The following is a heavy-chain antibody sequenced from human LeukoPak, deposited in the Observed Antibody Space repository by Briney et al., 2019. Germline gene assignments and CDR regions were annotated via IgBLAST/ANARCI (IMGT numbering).Heavy chain of an antibody. V-gene: IGHV3-23*01. D-gene: IGHD4-11*01. CDR1: GFSYNDAW. CDR2: TVGGGDGT. CDR3: AKLTTS. J-gene: IGHJ4*02. Sequence: PGGSLRLSCAASGFSYNDAWMNWVRQAPGKGLEWVAVTVGGGDGTYYADSVKGRFTISRDNSNNTLYLQMNSLRAEDTAVYYCAKLTTSWGQGTLVTVSS.